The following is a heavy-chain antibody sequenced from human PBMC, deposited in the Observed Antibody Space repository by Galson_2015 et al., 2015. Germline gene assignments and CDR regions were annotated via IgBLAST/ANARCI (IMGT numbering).Heavy chain of an antibody. V-gene: IGHV3-33*01. CDR3: ARDSGYDSNWYFDL. J-gene: IGHJ2*01. D-gene: IGHD5-12*01. CDR1: GFTFSSYG. Sequence: SLRLSCAASGFTFSSYGMHWVRQAPGKGLEWVAVIWYDGSNKYYADSVKGRFTISRDNSEHTLYLQMNSLRAEDTAVYYCARDSGYDSNWYFDLWGRGTLLTVSS. CDR2: IWYDGSNK.